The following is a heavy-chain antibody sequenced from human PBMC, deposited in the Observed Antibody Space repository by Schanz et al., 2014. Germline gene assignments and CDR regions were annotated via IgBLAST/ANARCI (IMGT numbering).Heavy chain of an antibody. V-gene: IGHV3-33*01. J-gene: IGHJ4*02. CDR3: ASTRCDYGEVDY. CDR2: IWNNGVTK. D-gene: IGHD4-17*01. Sequence: QAQLMESGGGVVQPGTSLILSCSVSGFSLNTYGIHWFRQPAGKGLEWVAVIWNNGVTKYYADSVRGRFTISRDRFQNTLYLRMSSLRAEDTAVYYCASTRCDYGEVDYWGQGTLVTVSS. CDR1: GFSLNTYG.